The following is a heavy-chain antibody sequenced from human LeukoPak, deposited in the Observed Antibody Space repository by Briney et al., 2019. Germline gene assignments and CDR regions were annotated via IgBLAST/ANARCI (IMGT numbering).Heavy chain of an antibody. Sequence: PSQTLSLTCTVSGGSISSGSCYWIWIRQPAGKGLEWIGRIYTSGSTSYNPSLKSRITISVDTSKNQFSLKLSSVTAADTAVYYCARSLRGSASSEDYYYYYMDVWGKGTTVTVSS. V-gene: IGHV4-61*02. J-gene: IGHJ6*03. CDR3: ARSLRGSASSEDYYYYYMDV. CDR1: GGSISSGSCY. CDR2: IYTSGST. D-gene: IGHD2-15*01.